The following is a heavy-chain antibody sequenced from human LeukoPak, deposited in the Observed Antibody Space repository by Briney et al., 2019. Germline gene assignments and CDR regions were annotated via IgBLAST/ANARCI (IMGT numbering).Heavy chain of an antibody. CDR1: GYTFTSYA. V-gene: IGHV1-3*01. Sequence: RWASVKVSCKASGYTFTSYAMHWVRQAPGQRLEWMGWINAGNGNTKYSQKFQGRVTITRDTSASTAYMELGSLRSEDTAVYYCARDEITMVRGVTNGMDVWGKGTTVTVSS. J-gene: IGHJ6*04. D-gene: IGHD3-10*01. CDR2: INAGNGNT. CDR3: ARDEITMVRGVTNGMDV.